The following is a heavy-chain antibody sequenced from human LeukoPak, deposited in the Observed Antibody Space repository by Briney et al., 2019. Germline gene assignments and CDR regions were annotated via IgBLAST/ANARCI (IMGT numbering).Heavy chain of an antibody. D-gene: IGHD3-10*01. Sequence: GESLKISCKGSGYIFTSYWIGWVRQMPGKGLEWMVIIYPGDSDTRYSPSFQGRVTISADKSISTAYLQWSSLKASDTAMYYCARITMVRGVITGAFDIWGQGTMVTVSS. V-gene: IGHV5-51*01. CDR1: GYIFTSYW. CDR3: ARITMVRGVITGAFDI. J-gene: IGHJ3*02. CDR2: IYPGDSDT.